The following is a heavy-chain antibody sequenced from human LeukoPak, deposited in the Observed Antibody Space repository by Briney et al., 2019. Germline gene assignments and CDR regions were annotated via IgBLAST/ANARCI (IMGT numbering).Heavy chain of an antibody. CDR1: GFTFGDYA. CDR2: IRSKTYGETI. V-gene: IGHV3-49*04. J-gene: IGHJ4*02. Sequence: GGSLRLSCTASGFTFGDYAMSWVRQATGKGLEWVVFIRSKTYGETIEYAASVKGRFTISRDDSKSIAYLQMNSLKIEDTAVYYCTRAGGYDNYFDYWGQGTLVTVSS. D-gene: IGHD5-12*01. CDR3: TRAGGYDNYFDY.